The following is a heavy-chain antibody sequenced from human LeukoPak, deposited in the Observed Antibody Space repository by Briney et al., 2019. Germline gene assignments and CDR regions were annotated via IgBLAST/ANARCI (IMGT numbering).Heavy chain of an antibody. V-gene: IGHV3-23*01. CDR3: AKDWGYRSGSYYPAY. J-gene: IGHJ4*02. CDR2: ISDSGGTT. CDR1: GFTFSTYA. Sequence: GGSLRLSCAASGFTFSTYAMSWVRHPPGKGLELVSAISDSGGTTYYAESVKGRFTMSRDNSKNTLHLQMNSLRDEDTAVYYCAKDWGYRSGSYYPAYWGQGTPVTVPS. D-gene: IGHD3-10*01.